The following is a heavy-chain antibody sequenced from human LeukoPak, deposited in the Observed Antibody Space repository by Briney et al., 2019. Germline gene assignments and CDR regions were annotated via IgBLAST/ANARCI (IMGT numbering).Heavy chain of an antibody. CDR1: GYTFTSYG. CDR2: ISAYNGNT. CDR3: ARDPRYSGYVFGETNWFDP. V-gene: IGHV1-18*01. J-gene: IGHJ5*02. D-gene: IGHD5-12*01. Sequence: ASVKVSCKASGYTFTSYGISWVRQAPGQGLEWMGWISAYNGNTNYAQKLQCRVTMTTDTSTSTAYMELRSLRSDDTAVYYCARDPRYSGYVFGETNWFDPWGQGTLVTVSS.